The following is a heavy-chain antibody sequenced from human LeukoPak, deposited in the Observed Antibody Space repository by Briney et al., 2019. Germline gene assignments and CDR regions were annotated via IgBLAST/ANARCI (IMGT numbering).Heavy chain of an antibody. D-gene: IGHD3-16*01. CDR2: IWYDGSNK. J-gene: IGHJ5*02. CDR1: GFTFSSYG. V-gene: IGHV3-33*01. CDR3: ARDGGLNWFDP. Sequence: PGRSLRLSCAASGFTFSSYGMHWVRQAPGRGLGWVAVIWYDGSNKYYADSVKGRFTISRDNSKNTLYLQMNSLRAEDTAVYYCARDGGLNWFDPWGQGTLVTVSS.